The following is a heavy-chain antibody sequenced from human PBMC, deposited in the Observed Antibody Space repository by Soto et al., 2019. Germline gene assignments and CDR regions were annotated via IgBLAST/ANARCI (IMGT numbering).Heavy chain of an antibody. Sequence: SETRCLSCTVPGGTISSGYWRGIRQHPCKRLEWIGYIYYSGSTNYNPSLKSRVTISVDTSKNQVSLKRSSVTAADTAAYYCARRYGYAFHIWGQGTMVTVS. CDR1: GGTISSGY. CDR3: ARRYGYAFHI. V-gene: IGHV4-59*01. CDR2: IYYSGST. J-gene: IGHJ3*02. D-gene: IGHD4-17*01.